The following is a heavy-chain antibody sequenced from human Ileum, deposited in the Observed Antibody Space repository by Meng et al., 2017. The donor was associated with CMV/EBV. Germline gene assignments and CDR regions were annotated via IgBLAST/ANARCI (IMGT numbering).Heavy chain of an antibody. CDR1: DYSISSAYY. CDR3: ARDQSGSYYDH. J-gene: IGHJ5*02. Sequence: SETLSLTCTVSDYSISSAYYWGWIRQPPGKGLEWIGSISHSGRTYYKPSLQSRVTISVDTSKNQFSLKVTSVTAADTAMYYCARDQSGSYYDHWGQGRLDTVSS. CDR2: ISHSGRT. D-gene: IGHD1-26*01. V-gene: IGHV4-38-2*02.